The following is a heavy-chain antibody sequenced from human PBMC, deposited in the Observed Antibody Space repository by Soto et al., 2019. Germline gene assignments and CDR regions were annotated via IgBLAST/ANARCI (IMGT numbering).Heavy chain of an antibody. CDR2: ISGSGGST. Sequence: GSLRLSCVTSGFTFSTYGLNWVRQAPGKGLEWVSAISGSGGSTYYADSVKGRFTISRDNSKNTLYLQMNSLRAEDTAVYYCAKVVPAAMGHDAFDIWGQGTMVTVSS. J-gene: IGHJ3*02. D-gene: IGHD2-2*01. V-gene: IGHV3-23*01. CDR3: AKVVPAAMGHDAFDI. CDR1: GFTFSTYG.